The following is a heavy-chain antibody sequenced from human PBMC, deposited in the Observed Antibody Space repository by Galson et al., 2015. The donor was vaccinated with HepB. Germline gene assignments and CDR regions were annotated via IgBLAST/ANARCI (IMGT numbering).Heavy chain of an antibody. CDR1: GFTVSSDY. J-gene: IGHJ6*02. D-gene: IGHD3-10*01. CDR3: ARCPMVNYGSGSYKTYYYYGMDV. Sequence: SLRLSCAASGFTVSSDYMSWVRQAPGKGLEWVSVIYSGGSTYYADSVKGRFTISRDNSKNTLYLQMNSLRAEDTAVYYCARCPMVNYGSGSYKTYYYYGMDVWGQGITVTVSS. CDR2: IYSGGST. V-gene: IGHV3-53*01.